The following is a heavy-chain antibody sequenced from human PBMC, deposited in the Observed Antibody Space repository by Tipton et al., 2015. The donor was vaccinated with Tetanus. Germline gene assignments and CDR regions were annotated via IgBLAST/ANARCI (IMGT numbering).Heavy chain of an antibody. D-gene: IGHD4/OR15-4a*01. CDR2: ISGSGGSI. V-gene: IGHV3-23*01. Sequence: SLRLSCAASGFTFSSYAMSWVRQAPGKGLEWVSAISGSGGSIYYADSVKGRFTISRDNSKNTLYLQMNSLRAEDTAVYYCAATMGGLVLFDYWGHGTLLPVSS. CDR1: GFTFSSYA. J-gene: IGHJ4*01. CDR3: AATMGGLVLFDY.